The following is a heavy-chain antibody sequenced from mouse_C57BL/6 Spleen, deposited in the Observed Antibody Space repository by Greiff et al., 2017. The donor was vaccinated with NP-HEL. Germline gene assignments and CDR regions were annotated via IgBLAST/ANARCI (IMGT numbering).Heavy chain of an antibody. Sequence: VQLQQSGAELVKPGASVKLSCTASGFNIKDYYMHWVKQRTEQGLEWIGRIDPEDGEPKYAPKFQGKATITADTSSNTAYLQLSSLTSEYTAVYYCARSDYYGSSYDFDYWGQGTTLTVSS. CDR3: ARSDYYGSSYDFDY. CDR2: IDPEDGEP. J-gene: IGHJ2*01. D-gene: IGHD1-1*01. CDR1: GFNIKDYY. V-gene: IGHV14-2*01.